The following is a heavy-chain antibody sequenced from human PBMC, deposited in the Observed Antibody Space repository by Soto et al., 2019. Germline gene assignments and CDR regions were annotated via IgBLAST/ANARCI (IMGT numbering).Heavy chain of an antibody. CDR2: TYYRSKWYN. D-gene: IGHD2-15*01. J-gene: IGHJ4*02. Sequence: SQTLSLTCAISGDSVSSNSVAWNWIRQSPSRGLEWLGKTYYRSKWYNEYAVSVGSRMTINADTAKNHLSLHLTSVTPEDTAVYYCVRLSGDGWLDYWGQGTLVT. CDR1: GDSVSSNSVA. CDR3: VRLSGDGWLDY. V-gene: IGHV6-1*01.